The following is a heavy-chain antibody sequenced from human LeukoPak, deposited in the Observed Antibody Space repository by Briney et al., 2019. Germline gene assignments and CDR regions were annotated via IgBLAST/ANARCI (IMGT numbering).Heavy chain of an antibody. D-gene: IGHD3-10*01. CDR2: LYYIGTA. CDR3: ARGVQWFGELGYYYYYYMDV. V-gene: IGHV4-39*07. Sequence: SETLSLTCTVSGASITSNYFYGGWIRQPPGKWLAWIARLYYIGTAYNNPSLKSRVTISVDTSKNQFSLKLSSVTAADTAVYYCARGVQWFGELGYYYYYYMDVWGKGTTVTVSS. CDR1: GASITSNYFY. J-gene: IGHJ6*03.